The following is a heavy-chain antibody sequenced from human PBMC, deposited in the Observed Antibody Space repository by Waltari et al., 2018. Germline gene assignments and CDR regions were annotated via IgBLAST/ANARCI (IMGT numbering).Heavy chain of an antibody. CDR2: ISSSSSYL. V-gene: IGHV3-21*01. Sequence: EVQLVESGGGLVKPGGSLRLSCAASGFTFSSYSMNWVRQAPGKGLEWVSSISSSSSYLYYADSVKGRFTISRDNAKNSLYLQMNSLRAEDTAVYYCARDLRGYSYGIDYWGQGTLVTVSS. CDR1: GFTFSSYS. D-gene: IGHD5-18*01. J-gene: IGHJ4*02. CDR3: ARDLRGYSYGIDY.